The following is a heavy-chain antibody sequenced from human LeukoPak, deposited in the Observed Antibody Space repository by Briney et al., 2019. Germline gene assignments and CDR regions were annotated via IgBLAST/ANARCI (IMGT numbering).Heavy chain of an antibody. D-gene: IGHD1-1*01. J-gene: IGHJ4*02. CDR3: TRDETGIGY. CDR1: GFIFDDFG. CDR2: INWNGDIT. Sequence: WGSLTLSCAASGFIFDDFGMTWVRQAPGKGLEWVSSINWNGDITPYADSVKGRFTISRDNAKNALYLQMNSLRPEDTALYFCTRDETGIGYWGPGTPGTVSS. V-gene: IGHV3-20*04.